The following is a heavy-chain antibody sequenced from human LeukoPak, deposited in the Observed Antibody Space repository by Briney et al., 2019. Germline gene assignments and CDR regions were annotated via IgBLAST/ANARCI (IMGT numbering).Heavy chain of an antibody. D-gene: IGHD2-2*01. CDR1: GFTFSSYG. J-gene: IGHJ4*02. CDR3: AKGSFHCSSTSCPNDY. CDR2: ISGSGSTT. Sequence: PGGSLRLSCAASGFTFSSYGMSWFRQAPGKGLEWVSSISGSGSTTYYADSVKGRFTISRDNSKNTLYLQMNSLRAEDTAVYYCAKGSFHCSSTSCPNDYWGQGTLVTVSS. V-gene: IGHV3-23*01.